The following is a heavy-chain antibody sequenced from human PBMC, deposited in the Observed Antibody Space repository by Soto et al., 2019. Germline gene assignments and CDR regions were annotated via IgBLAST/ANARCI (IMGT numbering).Heavy chain of an antibody. CDR1: GYTFTTYA. Sequence: QAQLVQSGAAVNKPGASVKIACKASGYTFTTYALHWLRQAPGQQGQRLEWLGRINAGNGKTTYSQKFHDRLTITTDAFATTAYMELSRLTSEDTAVYYCARGLVDYSHLDLWGQGTLVTVSS. CDR2: INAGNGKT. D-gene: IGHD6-13*01. J-gene: IGHJ5*02. CDR3: ARGLVDYSHLDL. V-gene: IGHV1-3*01.